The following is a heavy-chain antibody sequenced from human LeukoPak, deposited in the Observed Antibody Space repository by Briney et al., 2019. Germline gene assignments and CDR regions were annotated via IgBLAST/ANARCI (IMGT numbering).Heavy chain of an antibody. V-gene: IGHV4-4*07. Sequence: PSETLSLTCTVSGGSISSYYWSWIRQPAGKGLEWIGRIYTSGSTNYNPSLKSRVTMSVDTSKNQFSLKLSSVTAADTAVYYCARQYYYDSSGYAEYYYYMDVWGKGTTVTVS. CDR2: IYTSGST. CDR3: ARQYYYDSSGYAEYYYYMDV. CDR1: GGSISSYY. D-gene: IGHD3-22*01. J-gene: IGHJ6*03.